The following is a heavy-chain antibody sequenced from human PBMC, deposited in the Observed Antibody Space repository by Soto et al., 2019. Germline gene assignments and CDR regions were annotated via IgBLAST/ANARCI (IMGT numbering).Heavy chain of an antibody. CDR1: SGSISSGGYY. D-gene: IGHD2-21*01. J-gene: IGHJ6*02. Sequence: TSETLSLTCTVSSGSISSGGYYWYWIRQHPGKGLEWIGYIYYSGTTYYNPSLKSRVTISVDTSKNQFSLKLSSVTAADTAVYYCAASCVACGGFNYYGMDVWGQGTTVTVSS. CDR2: IYYSGTT. V-gene: IGHV4-31*03. CDR3: AASCVACGGFNYYGMDV.